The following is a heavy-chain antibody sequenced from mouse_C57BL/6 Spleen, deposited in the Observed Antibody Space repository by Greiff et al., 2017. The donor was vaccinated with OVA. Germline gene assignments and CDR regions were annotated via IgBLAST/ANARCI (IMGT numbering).Heavy chain of an antibody. V-gene: IGHV10-1*01. CDR3: VGDYSNYAWFAY. CDR1: GFSFNTYA. D-gene: IGHD2-5*01. CDR2: IRSKSNNYAT. Sequence: EVQLVESGGGLVQPKGSLKLSCAASGFSFNTYAMNWVRQAPGKGLEWVARIRSKSNNYATYYADSVKDRFTISRDDSESMLYLQMNNLKTEDTAMYYCVGDYSNYAWFAYWGQGTLVTVSA. J-gene: IGHJ3*01.